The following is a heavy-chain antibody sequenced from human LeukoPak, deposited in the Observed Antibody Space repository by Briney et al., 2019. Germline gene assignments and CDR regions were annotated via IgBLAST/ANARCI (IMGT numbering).Heavy chain of an antibody. V-gene: IGHV1-2*02. CDR2: INPNSGGT. Sequence: ASEKVSCKASGYTFTSYGISWVRQAPGQGLEWMGWINPNSGGTNYAQKFQGRVTMTRDTSISTAYMELSRLRSDDTAVYYCLIQLDAFDIWGQGTMVTVSS. J-gene: IGHJ3*02. CDR3: LIQLDAFDI. CDR1: GYTFTSYG. D-gene: IGHD2-2*01.